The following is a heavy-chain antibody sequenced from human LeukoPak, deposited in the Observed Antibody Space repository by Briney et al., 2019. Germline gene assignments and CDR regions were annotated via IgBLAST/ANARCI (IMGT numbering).Heavy chain of an antibody. CDR2: ISSSSSTI. Sequence: GGSLRLSCAASGFSFSDYYMSWIRQAPGKGLEWVSYISSSSSTIYYADSVKGRFTISRDNAKNSLYLQMNSLRDEDTAVYYCARDLYYYDSSGYYIPDAFDIWGQGTMVTVSS. D-gene: IGHD3-22*01. CDR1: GFSFSDYY. J-gene: IGHJ3*02. V-gene: IGHV3-11*04. CDR3: ARDLYYYDSSGYYIPDAFDI.